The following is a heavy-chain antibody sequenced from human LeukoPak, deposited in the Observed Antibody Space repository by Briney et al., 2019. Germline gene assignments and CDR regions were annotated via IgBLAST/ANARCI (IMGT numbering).Heavy chain of an antibody. J-gene: IGHJ4*02. D-gene: IGHD4-23*01. CDR1: GFSFSSYW. CDR3: ARRPDYGGTPTFDY. V-gene: IGHV3-66*01. Sequence: GGSLRLSCAASGFSFSSYWMHWVRQAPGKGLEWVSVIYSDGSTYYADSVKGRFTISRDNSKNTVYLQMNSLRAEDTAVYFCARRPDYGGTPTFDYWGQGTLVTVSS. CDR2: IYSDGST.